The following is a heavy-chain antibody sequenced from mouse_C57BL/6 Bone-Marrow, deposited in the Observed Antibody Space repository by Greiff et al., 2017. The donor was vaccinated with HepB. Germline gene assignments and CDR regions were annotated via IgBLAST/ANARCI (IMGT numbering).Heavy chain of an antibody. V-gene: IGHV1-64*01. CDR1: GYTFTSYW. Sequence: QVQLKQPGAELVKPGASVKLSCKASGYTFTSYWMHWVKQRPGQGLEWIGMIHPNSGSTNYNEKFKSKATLTVDKSSSTAYMQLSSLTSEDSAVYYCARGAYYREAMDYWGQGTSVTVSS. CDR2: IHPNSGST. J-gene: IGHJ4*01. D-gene: IGHD2-14*01. CDR3: ARGAYYREAMDY.